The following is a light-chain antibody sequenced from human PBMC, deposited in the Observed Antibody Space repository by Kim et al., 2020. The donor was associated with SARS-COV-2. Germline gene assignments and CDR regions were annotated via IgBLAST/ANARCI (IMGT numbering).Light chain of an antibody. V-gene: IGLV3-1*01. CDR3: QAWDISTLV. J-gene: IGLJ2*01. CDR2: QNK. CDR1: KLGDKY. Sequence: SYELTQPPSVSVSPGQTARITCSGDKLGDKYACWYQQKPGQSPVLVMYQNKKRPSGIPERFSGSNSGNTATLIISGTQAMDEADYYCQAWDISTLVLGGG.